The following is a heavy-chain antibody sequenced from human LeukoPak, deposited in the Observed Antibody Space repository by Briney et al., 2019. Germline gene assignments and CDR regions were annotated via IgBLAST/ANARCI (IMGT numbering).Heavy chain of an antibody. CDR1: GGSFSGYY. Sequence: KSSETLSLTCAVYGGSFSGYYWSWIRQPPGKGLEWIGEINHSGSTNYNPSLKSRVTISVDTSKNQFSLKLSSVTAADTAVYYCARDKYGSGSIDYWGQGTLVTVSS. CDR3: ARDKYGSGSIDY. CDR2: INHSGST. D-gene: IGHD3-10*01. J-gene: IGHJ4*02. V-gene: IGHV4-34*01.